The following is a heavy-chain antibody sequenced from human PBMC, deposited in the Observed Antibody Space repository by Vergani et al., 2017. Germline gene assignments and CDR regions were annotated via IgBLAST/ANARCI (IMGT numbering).Heavy chain of an antibody. J-gene: IGHJ4*02. CDR3: ARRNCSYGSCCGFDY. D-gene: IGHD2-15*01. V-gene: IGHV5-51*03. CDR1: GYSFSDYW. Sequence: EVQLVQSGAEVKKPGESLRISCEGFGYSFSDYWIVWVRQMPGKGLEWMGIINPGDSDTRYSPSFQGQVTFSADKSLNTAYLKCSSLKAWDTTMYYCARRNCSYGSCCGFDYWGQGTQVTVSS. CDR2: INPGDSDT.